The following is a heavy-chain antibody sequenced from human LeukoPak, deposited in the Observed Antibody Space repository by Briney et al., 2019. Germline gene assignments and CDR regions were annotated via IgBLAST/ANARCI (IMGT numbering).Heavy chain of an antibody. CDR2: IYYSGST. V-gene: IGHV4-59*08. D-gene: IGHD4-17*01. CDR3: ARTITVTNVIDY. Sequence: PSETLSLTCTVSGGSISSYYWSWIRQPPGKGLEWIGYIYYSGSTNYSPSLKSRVTISVDTSKNQSSLKLSSVTAADTAVYYCARTITVTNVIDYWGQGILVTVSS. J-gene: IGHJ4*02. CDR1: GGSISSYY.